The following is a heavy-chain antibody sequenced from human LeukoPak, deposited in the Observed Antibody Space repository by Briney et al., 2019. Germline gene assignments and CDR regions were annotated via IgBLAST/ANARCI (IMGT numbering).Heavy chain of an antibody. Sequence: ASVKVSCKASGYTFTSYYMHWVRQAPGQGLEWMGIINPSGGSTSYAQKFQGRVTMTRDMSTSTVYMELSRLRSDNTAVYYCARELDDILTGYYYFDYWGQGTLVTVSS. CDR3: ARELDDILTGYYYFDY. J-gene: IGHJ4*02. D-gene: IGHD3-9*01. V-gene: IGHV1-46*01. CDR2: INPSGGST. CDR1: GYTFTSYY.